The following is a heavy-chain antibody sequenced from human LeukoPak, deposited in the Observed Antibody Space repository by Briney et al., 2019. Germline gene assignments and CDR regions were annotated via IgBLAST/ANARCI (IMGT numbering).Heavy chain of an antibody. V-gene: IGHV3-23*01. CDR3: ANEEVPNDY. Sequence: GGSLRLSCAVPGFTFSSHAMTWVRQAPGKGLEWVSGISISGDITYYADSVQGRFIIFRDNSKNTVYLQMNSLRVEDTAVYYCANEEVPNDYWGQGTLVTVSS. J-gene: IGHJ4*02. D-gene: IGHD4/OR15-4a*01. CDR2: ISISGDIT. CDR1: GFTFSSHA.